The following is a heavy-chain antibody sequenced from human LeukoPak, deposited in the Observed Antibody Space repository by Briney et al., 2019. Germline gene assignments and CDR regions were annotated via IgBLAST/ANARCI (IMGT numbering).Heavy chain of an antibody. J-gene: IGHJ4*02. CDR1: GFTVSSNY. Sequence: PGGSLRLSCAASGFTVSSNYMSSVRHAPGKGLEWVSVIYSGGSTYYADSVKDRFTISRDNSKNTLYLQMNSLRAEDTAVYYCARGGVAGNGIYFDYWGQGTLVTVSS. CDR2: IYSGGST. CDR3: ARGGVAGNGIYFDY. V-gene: IGHV3-66*01. D-gene: IGHD6-19*01.